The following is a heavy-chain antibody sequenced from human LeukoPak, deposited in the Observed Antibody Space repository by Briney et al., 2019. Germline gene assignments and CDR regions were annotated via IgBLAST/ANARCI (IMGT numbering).Heavy chain of an antibody. CDR2: ISGSGGST. Sequence: GGSLRLSCAASGFTFSSYAMSWVRQAPGKGLEWVSAISGSGGSTYYADSVKGRFTISRDNSKNTLYLQMNSLRAEDTTVYYCAKGFSGSYLLYYFDYWGQGTLVTVSS. J-gene: IGHJ4*02. CDR1: GFTFSSYA. V-gene: IGHV3-23*01. CDR3: AKGFSGSYLLYYFDY. D-gene: IGHD1-26*01.